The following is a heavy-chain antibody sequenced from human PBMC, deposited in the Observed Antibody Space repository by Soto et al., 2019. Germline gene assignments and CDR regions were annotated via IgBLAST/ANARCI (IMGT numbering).Heavy chain of an antibody. CDR2: IIPYYNTL. CDR3: ASGASRWYPYCFDS. J-gene: IGHJ4*02. Sequence: QAQVVQSGAEVRKPGSSVKLSCKASEGTFNSYAIAWVRQAPGQGLEWMGGIIPYYNTLNYAQKFQDRVTITADDSTNTVYMELSSLRSDATAVYFCASGASRWYPYCFDSWAQGTLVTVSS. D-gene: IGHD6-13*01. CDR1: EGTFNSYA. V-gene: IGHV1-69*01.